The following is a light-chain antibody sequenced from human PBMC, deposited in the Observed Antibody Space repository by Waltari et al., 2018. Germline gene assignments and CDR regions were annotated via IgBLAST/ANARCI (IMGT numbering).Light chain of an antibody. Sequence: DIQMTQSPSSVSASVGDRFLITCRASQVINNCLAWYQQKPGQAPKLLIYGESVLQSGVPSRFSGSGSGTDFTLTISNLQPEDFATYFCQQGDSFPPTFGQGTKVEV. J-gene: IGKJ1*01. CDR2: GES. V-gene: IGKV1-12*01. CDR3: QQGDSFPPT. CDR1: QVINNC.